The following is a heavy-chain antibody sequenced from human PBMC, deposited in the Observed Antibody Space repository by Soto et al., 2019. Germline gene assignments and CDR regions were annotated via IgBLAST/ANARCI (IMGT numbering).Heavy chain of an antibody. CDR2: INHSGST. J-gene: IGHJ3*02. CDR1: GGSFSGYY. Sequence: SETLSLTCAVYGGSFSGYYWSWIRQPPGKGLEWIGEINHSGSTNYNPSLKSRVTISVDTSKNQFSLKLSSVTAADTAVYYCARAILNYDFWSGYPPRSDAFDIWGQGTMVTVSS. V-gene: IGHV4-34*01. CDR3: ARAILNYDFWSGYPPRSDAFDI. D-gene: IGHD3-3*01.